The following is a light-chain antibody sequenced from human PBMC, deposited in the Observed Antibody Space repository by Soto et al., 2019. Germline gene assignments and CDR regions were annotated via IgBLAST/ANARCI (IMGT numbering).Light chain of an antibody. CDR3: QQYGSPPQT. CDR2: GAS. CDR1: QSVSKNY. J-gene: IGKJ1*01. V-gene: IGKV3-20*01. Sequence: DTVLTQSPGTLSLSPGERATLSCRASQSVSKNYLAWYQQKPGQAPRPLIHGASSRATGIPDRFSGSGSGTDFTLTISRLEPEDFAVYYCQQYGSPPQTFGQGTRVEIK.